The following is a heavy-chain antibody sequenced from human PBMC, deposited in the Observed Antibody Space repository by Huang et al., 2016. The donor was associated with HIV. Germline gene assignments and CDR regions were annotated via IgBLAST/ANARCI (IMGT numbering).Heavy chain of an antibody. Sequence: QLQLQESGPGLVKPSETLSLTCTVSGGSISSSSYYWGWIRQPPGKGLEWIGSIYYSGSTDDNPSLKSRVTISVDTSKNQFYLKLSSVTAADTAVYYCARHLDLGPPDLRRAFDIWGQGTMVTVSS. J-gene: IGHJ3*02. CDR1: GGSISSSSYY. V-gene: IGHV4-39*01. CDR3: ARHLDLGPPDLRRAFDI. CDR2: IYYSGST. D-gene: IGHD3-16*01.